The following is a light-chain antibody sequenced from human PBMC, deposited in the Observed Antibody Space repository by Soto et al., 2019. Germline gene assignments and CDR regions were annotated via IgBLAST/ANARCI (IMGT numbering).Light chain of an antibody. CDR2: GAY. J-gene: IGKJ1*01. CDR3: QQYDNLPPWT. Sequence: EIVMTQSPATLSVSPGERATLCCRGSQSVSSNVAWYQQKPGQAPRLLIYGAYTRAAGIPARFRGSGSGTEFTLTITNLQSEDFAVYYCQQYDNLPPWTFGQGTKVDI. CDR1: QSVSSN. V-gene: IGKV3-15*01.